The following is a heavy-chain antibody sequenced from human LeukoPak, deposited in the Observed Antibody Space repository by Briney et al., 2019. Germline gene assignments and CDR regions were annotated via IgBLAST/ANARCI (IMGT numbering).Heavy chain of an antibody. CDR1: GFTFSSYA. J-gene: IGHJ5*02. CDR2: ISGSGGST. CDR3: AKDYYDSGGRWFDP. V-gene: IGHV3-23*01. Sequence: GASLRLSCAASGFTFSSYAMSWVRQAPGKGLEWVSAISGSGGSTYYADSVKGRFTISRDNSKNTLYLQMNSLRAEDTAVYYCAKDYYDSGGRWFDPWGQGTLVTVSS. D-gene: IGHD3-22*01.